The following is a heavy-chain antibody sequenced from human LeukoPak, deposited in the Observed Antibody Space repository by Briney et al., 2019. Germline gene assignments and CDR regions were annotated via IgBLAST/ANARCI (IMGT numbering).Heavy chain of an antibody. CDR3: ARDGASDYVSINGMDV. V-gene: IGHV3-9*01. CDR2: ITWNSARI. Sequence: PGGSLRLSCVASGFTFDDYAMHWVRQAPGKGLEWVSGITWNSARIAYADSVKGRFTISRDNAKNSLYLQMNSLRAEDTAVYYCARDGASDYVSINGMDVWGQGTTVTVSS. J-gene: IGHJ6*02. CDR1: GFTFDDYA. D-gene: IGHD3-16*01.